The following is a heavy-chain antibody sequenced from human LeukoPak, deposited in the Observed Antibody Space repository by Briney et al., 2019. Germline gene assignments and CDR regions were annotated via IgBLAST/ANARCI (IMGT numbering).Heavy chain of an antibody. CDR1: GGSLSNYY. J-gene: IGHJ4*02. D-gene: IGHD3-16*02. V-gene: IGHV4-59*01. CDR2: IFYSGST. Sequence: SETLSLTCTVSGGSLSNYYWSWIRQPPGKGLGWIGYIFYSGSTNYNPSLKSRVTLSVDTPKNQFSLKLSSVTAADTAVYYCARSITFGGLIDYWGQGTLVAVSS. CDR3: ARSITFGGLIDY.